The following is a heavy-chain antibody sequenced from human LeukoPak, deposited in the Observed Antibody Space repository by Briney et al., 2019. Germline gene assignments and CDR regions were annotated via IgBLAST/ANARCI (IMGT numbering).Heavy chain of an antibody. CDR3: GRGHWGLDY. CDR2: INWNGDNT. D-gene: IGHD7-27*01. V-gene: IGHV3-20*04. CDR1: GFTFDDYA. J-gene: IGHJ4*02. Sequence: GGSLRLSCVAPGFTFDDYAMSWVRQAPGKGLEWVSGINWNGDNTVYADSVKGRFTISRDNAKNSLYLQMNSLRAEDTAVYYCGRGHWGLDYWGQGTLVTVSS.